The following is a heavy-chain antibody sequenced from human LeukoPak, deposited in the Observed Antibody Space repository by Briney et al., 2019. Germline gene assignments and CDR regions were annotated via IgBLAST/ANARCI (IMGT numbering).Heavy chain of an antibody. J-gene: IGHJ3*02. CDR3: ARESYSYGLDDDAFDI. CDR2: IYYSGST. V-gene: IGHV4-30-4*01. CDR1: GGSINSYY. Sequence: KPSETLSLTCTVSGGSINSYYWSWIRQPPGKGLEWIGYIYYSGSTYYNPSLKSRVTISVDTSKNQFSLKLSSVTAADTAVYYCARESYSYGLDDDAFDIWGQGTMVTVSS. D-gene: IGHD5-18*01.